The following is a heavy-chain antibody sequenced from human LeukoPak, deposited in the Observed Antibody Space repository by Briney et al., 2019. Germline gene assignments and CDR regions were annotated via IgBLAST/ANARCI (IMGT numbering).Heavy chain of an antibody. J-gene: IGHJ6*04. CDR1: GYTFTSYG. V-gene: IGHV1-18*01. D-gene: IGHD2-2*01. CDR2: ISAYNGNT. CDR3: ARCTLGYQLLIEGMDV. Sequence: ASVKVSCKASGYTFTSYGISWVRQAPGQGLEWMGWISAYNGNTNYAQKLQGRVTTTTDTSTSTAYMELRSLRSDDTAVYYCARCTLGYQLLIEGMDVWGKGTTVTVSS.